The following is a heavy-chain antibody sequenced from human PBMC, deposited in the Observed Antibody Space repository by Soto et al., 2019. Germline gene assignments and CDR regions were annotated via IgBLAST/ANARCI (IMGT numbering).Heavy chain of an antibody. V-gene: IGHV3-21*01. CDR2: ISSSSSYI. Sequence: GGSLRLSCAASGFTFSSYSMNWVRQAPGKGLEWVSSISSSSSYIYYADSVKGRFTISRDNAKNSLYLQMNSLRAEDTAVYYCARDRGAAAGNRVFDYWGQGTLVTVSS. CDR1: GFTFSSYS. J-gene: IGHJ4*02. CDR3: ARDRGAAAGNRVFDY. D-gene: IGHD6-13*01.